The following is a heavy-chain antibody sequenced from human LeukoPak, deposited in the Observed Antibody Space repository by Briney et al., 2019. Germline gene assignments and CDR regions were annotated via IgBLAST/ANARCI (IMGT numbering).Heavy chain of an antibody. Sequence: DSVKGRFTISRDNSKNTLYLQMNGLRDEDTAVYYCARDGTHCSSTSCLDFDYFDYWGQGTLVTVSS. J-gene: IGHJ4*02. D-gene: IGHD2-2*01. CDR3: ARDGTHCSSTSCLDFDYFDY. V-gene: IGHV3-30*01.